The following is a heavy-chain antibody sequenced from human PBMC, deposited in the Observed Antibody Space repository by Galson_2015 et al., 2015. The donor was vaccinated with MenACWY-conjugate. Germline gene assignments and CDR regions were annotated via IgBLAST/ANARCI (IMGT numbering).Heavy chain of an antibody. J-gene: IGHJ6*03. V-gene: IGHV3-74*01. Sequence: SLRLSCAASGFTFSSYWMHWVRQAPGKGLVWVSRVNSDGSGTGYADSVKGRFTISRDNARGMLFLQMNSLKVEDTAVYYCARSYVPGSDKKNYYMDVWGKGTTVTVSS. CDR3: ARSYVPGSDKKNYYMDV. CDR2: VNSDGSGT. D-gene: IGHD3-16*01. CDR1: GFTFSSYW.